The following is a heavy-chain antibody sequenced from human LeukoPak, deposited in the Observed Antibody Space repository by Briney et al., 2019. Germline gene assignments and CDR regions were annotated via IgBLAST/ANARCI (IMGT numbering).Heavy chain of an antibody. J-gene: IGHJ1*01. D-gene: IGHD3-22*01. CDR1: GFTLSRHT. CDR2: IRQDGGET. Sequence: GGSLRLSCVTSGFTLSRHTMSWVRQAPGKGLEWVANIRQDGGETYYGDSVKGRFIISRDNAKNSLFLQMNRLRAEDTAVYYCATYSSLNTREFQYWGQGTLVTVSP. CDR3: ATYSSLNTREFQY. V-gene: IGHV3-7*01.